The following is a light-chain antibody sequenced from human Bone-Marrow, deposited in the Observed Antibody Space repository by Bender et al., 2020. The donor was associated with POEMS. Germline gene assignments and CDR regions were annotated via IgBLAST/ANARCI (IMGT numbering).Light chain of an antibody. J-gene: IGLJ3*02. V-gene: IGLV3-1*01. CDR2: QDH. CDR1: NLGEKY. Sequence: SYELNQPTSLSVSPGQTARLSCSGDNLGEKYVSWYQQRPGQSPVLVMSQDHNRPSGIPDRFSGSNSGNTATLTISGTQVIDEAEYHCQTWDSTSFWVFGGGTRLIVL. CDR3: QTWDSTSFWV.